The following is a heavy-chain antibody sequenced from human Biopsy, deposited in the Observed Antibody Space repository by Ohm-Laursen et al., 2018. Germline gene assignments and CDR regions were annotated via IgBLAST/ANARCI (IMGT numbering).Heavy chain of an antibody. J-gene: IGHJ6*02. V-gene: IGHV4-34*01. Sequence: SQTLSLTCAVYGGSFSGYYSSWISQPPGKGLEWIGEIKHSGSTNYNPSLKSRVTISVDTSKNQFSLRLESVTAADTAVHYCARATNSTGWPYYYFYGMDVWGQGTTVTVSS. CDR1: GGSFSGYY. CDR2: IKHSGST. D-gene: IGHD2/OR15-2a*01. CDR3: ARATNSTGWPYYYFYGMDV.